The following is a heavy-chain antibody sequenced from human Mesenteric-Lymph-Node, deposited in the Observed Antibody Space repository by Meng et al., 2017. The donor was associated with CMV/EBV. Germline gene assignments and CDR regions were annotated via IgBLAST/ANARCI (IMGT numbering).Heavy chain of an antibody. CDR2: IGNGRYGI. V-gene: IGHV3-48*04. D-gene: IGHD1-26*01. CDR1: GFSFSDYS. CDR3: ARDKGWAFDY. Sequence: GGSLRLSCAASGFSFSDYSMNWVRQTPGKGLEWISYIGNGRYGIYYADSVEGRFTISRDNAQRSLYLQMNSLRPEDTAVYYCARDKGWAFDYWGQGTLVTVSS. J-gene: IGHJ4*02.